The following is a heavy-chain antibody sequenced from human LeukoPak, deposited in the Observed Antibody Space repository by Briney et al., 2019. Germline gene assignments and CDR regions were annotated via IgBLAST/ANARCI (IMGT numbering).Heavy chain of an antibody. CDR2: IYYSVST. D-gene: IGHD3-22*01. J-gene: IGHJ4*02. CDR1: VGSISSSSYY. CDR3: ARHVADDSSGYYKDY. Sequence: SETLSLTCTVSVGSISSSSYYWGWIRQPPGKGLEWIGSIYYSVSTYYNPSLKSRVTISVDTSKNQFSLKLSSVNAADTAVYYCARHVADDSSGYYKDYWGQGTVVTVSS. V-gene: IGHV4-39*01.